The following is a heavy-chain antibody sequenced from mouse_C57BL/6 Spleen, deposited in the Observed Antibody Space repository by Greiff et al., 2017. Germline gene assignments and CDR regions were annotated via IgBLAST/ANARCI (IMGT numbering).Heavy chain of an antibody. J-gene: IGHJ2*01. CDR2: IYPSDSET. V-gene: IGHV1-61*01. D-gene: IGHD4-1*01. Sequence: QVQLQQPGAELVRPGSSVKLSCKASGYTFTSYWMDWVKQRPGQGLEWIGNIYPSDSETHYNQKFKDKATLTVDKSSSTAYMQLSSPTSEDSAVYYCARSRELGADYWGQGTTLTVSS. CDR3: ARSRELGADY. CDR1: GYTFTSYW.